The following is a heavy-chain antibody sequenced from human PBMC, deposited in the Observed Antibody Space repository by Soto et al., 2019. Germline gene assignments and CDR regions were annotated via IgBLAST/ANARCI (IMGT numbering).Heavy chain of an antibody. D-gene: IGHD3-16*01. V-gene: IGHV1-69*01. CDR1: GGLFSSFD. J-gene: IGHJ4*02. CDR3: ARGGGPYVWFNEF. CDR2: IIPVFGTT. Sequence: QEQLVQSGAEVKKPGSSVKVSCKDSGGLFSSFDISWVRQAPGQGLEWMGGIIPVFGTTNYAQKFQGRVTITADESTNTAYLELSSLTSDDTAMYYCARGGGPYVWFNEFWGQGTQVTVSS.